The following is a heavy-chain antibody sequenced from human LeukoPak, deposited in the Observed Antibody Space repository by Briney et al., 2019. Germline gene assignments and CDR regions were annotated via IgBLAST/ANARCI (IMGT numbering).Heavy chain of an antibody. CDR2: ISSSSSTI. J-gene: IGHJ4*02. CDR1: GFTFSSYS. V-gene: IGHV3-48*04. Sequence: GRSLRLSCAASGFTFSSYSMNWVRQAPGKGLEWVSYISSSSSTIYYADSVKGRFTISRDNAKNSLYLQMNSLRAEDTAVYYCARERRYSGSYPPSFDYWGQGTLVTVSS. D-gene: IGHD1-26*01. CDR3: ARERRYSGSYPPSFDY.